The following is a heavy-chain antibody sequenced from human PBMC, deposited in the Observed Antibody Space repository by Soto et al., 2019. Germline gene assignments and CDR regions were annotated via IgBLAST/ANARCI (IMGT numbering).Heavy chain of an antibody. D-gene: IGHD3-10*01. CDR1: SGSISSSNW. Sequence: QVQLQELGPGLEKPSGTLSLACVVSSGSISSSNWWSGVRQPPGRGLEWIGEIYHSGSTNYNPSLKSRVTISVDKSKNQFSLKLSSVTAADTAVYYCARYPSGSSYFDYWGQGTLVTVSP. CDR2: IYHSGST. CDR3: ARYPSGSSYFDY. J-gene: IGHJ4*02. V-gene: IGHV4-4*02.